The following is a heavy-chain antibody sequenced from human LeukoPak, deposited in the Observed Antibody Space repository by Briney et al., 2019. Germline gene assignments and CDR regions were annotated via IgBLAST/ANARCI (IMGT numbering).Heavy chain of an antibody. CDR2: IYYSGST. J-gene: IGHJ3*02. CDR1: GGSISSYY. D-gene: IGHD4-17*01. CDR3: ARGATTTVTTSGFAFDI. V-gene: IGHV4-59*01. Sequence: SETLSLTRTVSGGSISSYYWSWIRQPPGKGLEWIGYIYYSGSTNYNPSLKSRVTISVDTSKNQFSLKLSSVTAADTAVYYCARGATTTVTTSGFAFDIWGQGTMVTVSS.